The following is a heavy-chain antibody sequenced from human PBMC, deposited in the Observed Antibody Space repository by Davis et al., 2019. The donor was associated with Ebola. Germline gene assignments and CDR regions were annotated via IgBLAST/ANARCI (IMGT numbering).Heavy chain of an antibody. J-gene: IGHJ5*02. Sequence: PGGSLRLSCKGPGYSFTSYWTGWVRQMPGKGLEWMGIIYPGDSDTRYSPSFQGQVTISADKSLSTAYLQWSSLKASDTAMYYCVRQVTVAGGVGWFDPWGQGTLVTVSS. CDR1: GYSFTSYW. CDR2: IYPGDSDT. CDR3: VRQVTVAGGVGWFDP. D-gene: IGHD6-19*01. V-gene: IGHV5-51*01.